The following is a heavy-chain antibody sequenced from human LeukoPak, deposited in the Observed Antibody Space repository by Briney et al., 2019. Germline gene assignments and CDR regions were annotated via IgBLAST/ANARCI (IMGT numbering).Heavy chain of an antibody. CDR2: INCDDGST. V-gene: IGHV1-46*01. D-gene: IGHD6-13*01. Sequence: ASVKVSCKASGYTFTSCWIQWVRQAPGQGLEWMGLINCDDGSTAYAPKFQGRVIMTRDTSTSTAYMDLSSLRSDDTAVYHCARAPRNSSTMLDVWGQGTLVSVSS. CDR3: ARAPRNSSTMLDV. J-gene: IGHJ4*02. CDR1: GYTFTSCW.